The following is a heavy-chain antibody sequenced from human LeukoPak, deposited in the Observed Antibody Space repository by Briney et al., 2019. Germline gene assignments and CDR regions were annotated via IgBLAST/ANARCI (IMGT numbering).Heavy chain of an antibody. D-gene: IGHD2-2*02. CDR3: AKDPKRVCTSCYIDY. J-gene: IGHJ4*02. V-gene: IGHV3-30*02. CDR2: IYYDGRNK. Sequence: GGSLRLSCAASGFTFSSYSMNWVRQAPGKGLEWVAFIYYDGRNKFYANSVKGRFTITRDNSKNTLYLQMNSLRAEDTAVYYCAKDPKRVCTSCYIDYWGQGTLVTVSS. CDR1: GFTFSSYS.